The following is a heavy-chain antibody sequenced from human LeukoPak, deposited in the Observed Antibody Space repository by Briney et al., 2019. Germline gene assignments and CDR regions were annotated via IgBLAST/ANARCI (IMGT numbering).Heavy chain of an antibody. V-gene: IGHV1-3*01. CDR3: ARVGGSGWYPFDY. Sequence: ASVKVSCKASGYTFTSYAMHWVRQAPGQRLEWMGWINAGNGNTKYSQKFQGRVTITRDTSASTAYMELSSLRSEDTAVYYCARVGGSGWYPFDYWGQGTLVTVSS. CDR1: GYTFTSYA. D-gene: IGHD6-19*01. J-gene: IGHJ4*02. CDR2: INAGNGNT.